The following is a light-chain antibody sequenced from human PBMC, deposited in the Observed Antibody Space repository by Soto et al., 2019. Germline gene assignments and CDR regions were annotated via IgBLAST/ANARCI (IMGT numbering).Light chain of an antibody. Sequence: EIVLTQSPGTVSLSAGERATLSCRASQSISTNSLAWYQQKPGQAPRLLIYAASSRATGIPDRFAGSGSGTDFTLTISSLEPEDFAVYFCHQYDTSPLSFGGGTKVEIK. J-gene: IGKJ4*01. V-gene: IGKV3-20*01. CDR2: AAS. CDR1: QSISTNS. CDR3: HQYDTSPLS.